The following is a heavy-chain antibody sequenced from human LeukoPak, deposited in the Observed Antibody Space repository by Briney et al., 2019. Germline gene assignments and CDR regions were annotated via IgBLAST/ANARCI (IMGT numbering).Heavy chain of an antibody. V-gene: IGHV3-21*01. CDR3: SSNPSTMFGVVTPNPP. Sequence: GGSLRLSCAASGFAFSYNTMNWVRQAPGKGLEWVSSISSSSSYIYYADSVKGRFTISRDNAKNSLYLQMNSLRAEDTAVYYCSSNPSTMFGVVTPNPPWGKGTLVTVSS. J-gene: IGHJ5*02. CDR2: ISSSSSYI. D-gene: IGHD3-3*01. CDR1: GFAFSYNT.